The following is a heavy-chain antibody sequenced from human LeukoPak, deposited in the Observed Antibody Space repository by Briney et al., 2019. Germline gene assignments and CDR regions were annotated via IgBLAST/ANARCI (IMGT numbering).Heavy chain of an antibody. D-gene: IGHD3-10*01. CDR3: ARRITMALIFDP. CDR2: IKQDGSEK. V-gene: IGHV3-7*01. CDR1: GFTFSSYG. Sequence: GGSLRLSCTASGFTFSSYGMHWVRQAPGKGLEWVANIKQDGSEKYYVDSVKGRFTISRDNAKNSLYLQMNSLRAEDTAVYYCARRITMALIFDPWGQGTLVTVSS. J-gene: IGHJ5*02.